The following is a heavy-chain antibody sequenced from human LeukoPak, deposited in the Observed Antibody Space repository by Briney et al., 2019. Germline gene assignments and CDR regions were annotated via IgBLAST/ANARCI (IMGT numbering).Heavy chain of an antibody. Sequence: PGRSLRLSCAASGFTFSNYAMHWVRQAPGKGLEWVAVISNVETNTYYADSVKGRFTISRDNSKNTPYLQLNSLRAEDTSVYYCARDSTYYYASGSSGPHYFDSWGQGTLVTVSS. CDR2: ISNVETNT. CDR3: ARDSTYYYASGSSGPHYFDS. V-gene: IGHV3-30*01. D-gene: IGHD3-10*01. CDR1: GFTFSNYA. J-gene: IGHJ4*02.